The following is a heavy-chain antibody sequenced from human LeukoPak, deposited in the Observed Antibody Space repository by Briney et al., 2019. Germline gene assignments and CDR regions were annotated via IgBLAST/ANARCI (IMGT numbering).Heavy chain of an antibody. CDR1: GGIFSSYA. CDR2: IIPIFGTA. Sequence: SVKVSCKASGGIFSSYAISWVRQAPGQGLEWMGGIIPIFGTANYAQKFQGRVTITADEFTSTAYMELSSLRSEDTAVYYCARVRGRDTMVRGVYDYGMDVWGQGTTVTVSS. CDR3: ARVRGRDTMVRGVYDYGMDV. V-gene: IGHV1-69*13. D-gene: IGHD3-10*01. J-gene: IGHJ6*02.